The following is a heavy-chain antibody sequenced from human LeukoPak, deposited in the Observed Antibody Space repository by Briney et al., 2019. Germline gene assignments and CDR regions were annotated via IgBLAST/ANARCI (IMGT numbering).Heavy chain of an antibody. Sequence: SVKVSCKASGGTFSNYAISWVRQAPGRGLEWMGGLIPLYGATNYTQRFQGRITITTDESTTTAYMELSSLRSEDTAVYFCAVGDPFNYYMDLWGKGTTVTVFS. J-gene: IGHJ6*03. CDR3: AVGDPFNYYMDL. CDR2: LIPLYGAT. V-gene: IGHV1-69*05. CDR1: GGTFSNYA. D-gene: IGHD4-17*01.